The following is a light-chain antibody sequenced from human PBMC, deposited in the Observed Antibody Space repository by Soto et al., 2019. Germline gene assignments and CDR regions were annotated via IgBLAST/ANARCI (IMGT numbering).Light chain of an antibody. CDR3: SSHGGANNFYV. J-gene: IGLJ1*01. CDR1: SSDIGAYDY. Sequence: QSALTQPPSASGSPGQSVTISCTGTSSDIGAYDYVSWYQQHPGKVPKLMIYEVSKRPSGVPDRFSASKSGNTASLTVSGLQAEDEADYYCSSHGGANNFYVFGTGTKVPVL. V-gene: IGLV2-8*01. CDR2: EVS.